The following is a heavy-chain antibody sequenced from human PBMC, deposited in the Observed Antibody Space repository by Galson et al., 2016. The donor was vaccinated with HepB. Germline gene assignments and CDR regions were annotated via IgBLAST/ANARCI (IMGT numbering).Heavy chain of an antibody. CDR1: GDSISGYY. D-gene: IGHD1-1*01. V-gene: IGHV4-59*01. CDR3: AREGRALAFDI. J-gene: IGHJ3*02. Sequence: SETLSLTCTVSGDSISGYYWGWIRQPPGKGLECIAYMHYTGTTNYNPSLKSRVTISVDTSKNHFSLKLTSVTAADTAVYYCAREGRALAFDIWGQGTMVTVSS. CDR2: MHYTGTT.